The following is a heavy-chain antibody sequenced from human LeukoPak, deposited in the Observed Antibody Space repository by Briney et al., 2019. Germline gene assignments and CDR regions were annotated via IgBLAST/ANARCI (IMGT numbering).Heavy chain of an antibody. CDR2: IYYSGST. V-gene: IGHV4-59*08. CDR1: GGSISSYY. Sequence: SETLSLTCTVSGGSISSYYWSWIRQPPGKGLEWIGYIYYSGSTNYNPSLKSRVTISVDTSKNQFSLKLSSVTAADTAVYYCAMFSYYYDSSGYHNYFDYWGQGTLVTVSS. CDR3: AMFSYYYDSSGYHNYFDY. J-gene: IGHJ4*02. D-gene: IGHD3-22*01.